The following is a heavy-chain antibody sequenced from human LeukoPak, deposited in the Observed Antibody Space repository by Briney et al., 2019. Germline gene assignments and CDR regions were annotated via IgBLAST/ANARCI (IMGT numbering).Heavy chain of an antibody. Sequence: GGSLRLSCAASGFSFSSHWMTWVRQAPGKGLEGVASIKHDGSEKYYLDSVKGRFTISRDDARNSLYLQMNSLRDEDTAVYSCTRHLIHSSSWYDYFDYWGQGTLVTVSS. CDR2: IKHDGSEK. J-gene: IGHJ4*02. CDR3: TRHLIHSSSWYDYFDY. CDR1: GFSFSSHW. V-gene: IGHV3-7*01. D-gene: IGHD6-13*01.